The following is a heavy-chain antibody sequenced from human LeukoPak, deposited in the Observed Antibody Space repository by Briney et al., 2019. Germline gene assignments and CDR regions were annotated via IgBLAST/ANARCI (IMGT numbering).Heavy chain of an antibody. CDR2: ISGSGSNT. CDR1: GFTFSNYA. J-gene: IGHJ4*02. V-gene: IGHV3-23*01. D-gene: IGHD2-21*01. Sequence: PGGSLRLSCAASGFTFSNYAMTWVRQAPGKGLEWVSVISGSGSNTDYADSVKGRFTISRDNSKNTLYLQMNSLRAEDTAVYYCARDQYYSPDYWGQGTLVTVSS. CDR3: ARDQYYSPDY.